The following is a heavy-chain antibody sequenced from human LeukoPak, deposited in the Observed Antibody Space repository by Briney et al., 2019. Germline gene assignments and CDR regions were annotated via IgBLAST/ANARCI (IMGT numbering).Heavy chain of an antibody. D-gene: IGHD5-18*01. J-gene: IGHJ4*02. V-gene: IGHV4-59*01. CDR3: ARGYSYGHPFDY. CDR2: IYYSGST. Sequence: SETLSLTCTVSGGSISSYYWSWIRQPPGMGLEWIGCIYYSGSTNYNPSLKSRVTISVDTSKNQFSLKLSSVTAADTAVYYCARGYSYGHPFDYWGQGTLVTVSS. CDR1: GGSISSYY.